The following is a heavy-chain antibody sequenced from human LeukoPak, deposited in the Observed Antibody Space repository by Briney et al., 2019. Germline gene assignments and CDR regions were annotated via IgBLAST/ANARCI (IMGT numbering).Heavy chain of an antibody. CDR3: ARLEYSGYDSSPFDY. Sequence: PSETLSLTCTVSGGSLNSYYWSWIRQPPGKGLEWIGYIYYSGSTNYNPSLKSRVTISVDTSKNQFSLKLSSVTAADTAVYYCARLEYSGYDSSPFDYWGQGTLVTVSS. J-gene: IGHJ4*02. CDR2: IYYSGST. V-gene: IGHV4-59*08. CDR1: GGSLNSYY. D-gene: IGHD5-12*01.